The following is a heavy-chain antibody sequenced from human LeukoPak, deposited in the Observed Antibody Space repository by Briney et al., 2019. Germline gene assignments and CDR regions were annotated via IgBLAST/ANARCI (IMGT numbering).Heavy chain of an antibody. CDR2: FDPEDGET. Sequence: APVKVSCKASGYTLTELSMHWVRQAPGKGLEWMGGFDPEDGETIYAQKFQGRVTMTEDTSTDTAYMELSSLRSEDTAVYYCATDGSGIAARQSRDDAFDIWGQGTMVTVSS. J-gene: IGHJ3*02. V-gene: IGHV1-24*01. D-gene: IGHD6-6*01. CDR1: GYTLTELS. CDR3: ATDGSGIAARQSRDDAFDI.